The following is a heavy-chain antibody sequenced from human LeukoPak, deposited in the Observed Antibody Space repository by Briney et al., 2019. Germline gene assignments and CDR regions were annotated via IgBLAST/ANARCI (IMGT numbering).Heavy chain of an antibody. CDR3: ARGSPGIAAAGTFLLGY. V-gene: IGHV1-8*01. D-gene: IGHD6-13*01. J-gene: IGHJ4*02. CDR1: GYTFTSYD. CDR2: MNPNSGNT. Sequence: ASVKVSCKASGYTFTSYDINWVRQATGQGLEWMGWMNPNSGNTGYAQKFQGRVTMTRNTSISTAYMELSSLRSEDTAVYYCARGSPGIAAAGTFLLGYWGQGTLVTVSS.